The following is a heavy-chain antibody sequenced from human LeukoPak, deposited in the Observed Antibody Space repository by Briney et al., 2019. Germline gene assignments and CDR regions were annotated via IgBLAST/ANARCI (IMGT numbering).Heavy chain of an antibody. Sequence: SETLSLTCTVSGGSISSSYYYWGWIRQPPGKGLEWIGEIYHSGSTNYNPSLKSRVTISVDKSKNQFSLKLSSVTAADTAVYYCARDHDFDWHLVSSPYYYYGMDVWGQGTTVTVSS. V-gene: IGHV4-39*07. CDR2: IYHSGST. CDR3: ARDHDFDWHLVSSPYYYYGMDV. J-gene: IGHJ6*02. CDR1: GGSISSSYYY. D-gene: IGHD3-9*01.